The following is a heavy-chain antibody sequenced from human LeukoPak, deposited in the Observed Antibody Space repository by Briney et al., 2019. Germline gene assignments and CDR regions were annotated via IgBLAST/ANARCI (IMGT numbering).Heavy chain of an antibody. CDR2: INHSGST. J-gene: IGHJ4*02. CDR1: GGSFSGYY. D-gene: IGHD3-10*01. V-gene: IGHV4-34*01. CDR3: ARVNCYGSGSYYNRVLGYFDY. Sequence: PSETLSLTCAVYGGSFSGYYWSWIRQPPGKGLEWIGEINHSGSTNYNPSLKSQVTISVDTSKNQFSLKLSSVTAADTAVYYCARVNCYGSGSYYNRVLGYFDYWGQGTLVTVSS.